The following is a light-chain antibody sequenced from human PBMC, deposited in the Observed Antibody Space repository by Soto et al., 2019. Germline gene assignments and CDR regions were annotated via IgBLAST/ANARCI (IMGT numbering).Light chain of an antibody. J-gene: IGLJ2*01. CDR1: SSDVGGYNY. CDR3: CSYAGSYTWV. Sequence: QSALTQPRSVSGSPGQSVTISCTGNSSDVGGYNYVSWYQQHPGKAPKLMIYDVSKGPSGVPDRFSGSKSGNTASLTISGLQAEDEADYYCCSYAGSYTWVFGGGTKLTVL. V-gene: IGLV2-11*01. CDR2: DVS.